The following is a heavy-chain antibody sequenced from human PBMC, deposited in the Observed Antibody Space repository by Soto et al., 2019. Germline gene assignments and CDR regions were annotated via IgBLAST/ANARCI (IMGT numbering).Heavy chain of an antibody. CDR2: LSGGGDNT. V-gene: IGHV3-23*01. D-gene: IGHD6-19*01. CDR3: ARNPNAAVGVPDYWYFDL. CDR1: GFTFTAYA. J-gene: IGHJ2*01. Sequence: EVQLLESGGGFVQPGGSLRLSCAASGFTFTAYAMGWVRQAPGKGLEWVSSLSGGGDNTYYADSVKGRFTISRDNSKDTLYLQMNSPRAEDTAVYYCARNPNAAVGVPDYWYFDLWGRGTLVTVSS.